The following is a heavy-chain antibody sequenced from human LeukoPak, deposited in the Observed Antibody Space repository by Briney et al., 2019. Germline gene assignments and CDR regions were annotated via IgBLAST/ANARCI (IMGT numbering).Heavy chain of an antibody. D-gene: IGHD2-2*01. CDR3: ARGQVVPAAMGGIYGMDV. J-gene: IGHJ6*04. Sequence: PGGSLRLSCAASGFTFSSCGMHWDRQAPGKGLERVSVIGYDGSNKYYADSVKGRFTISRDNSKNTLYLQMNSLRAEDTAVYYCARGQVVPAAMGGIYGMDVWGKGTTVTVSS. V-gene: IGHV3-33*01. CDR2: IGYDGSNK. CDR1: GFTFSSCG.